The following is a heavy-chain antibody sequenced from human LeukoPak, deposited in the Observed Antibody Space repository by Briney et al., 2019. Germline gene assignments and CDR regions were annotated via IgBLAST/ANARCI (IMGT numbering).Heavy chain of an antibody. Sequence: SETLSLTCAVSGGSISSGGYSWSWIRQPPGKGLEWIGYIYHSGSTYYNPSLKSRVTISVDRSKNQFSLKLSSVTAADTAVYYCARGYYFDYWGQGTLVTVSS. V-gene: IGHV4-30-2*01. CDR2: IYHSGST. CDR3: ARGYYFDY. J-gene: IGHJ4*02. CDR1: GGSISSGGYS.